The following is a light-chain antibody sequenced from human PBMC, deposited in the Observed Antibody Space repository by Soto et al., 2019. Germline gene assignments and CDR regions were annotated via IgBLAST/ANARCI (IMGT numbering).Light chain of an antibody. V-gene: IGKV2-28*01. CDR2: LGS. CDR1: QSLLHSNGYYY. Sequence: IVVTQSPLSLSVTPGEPASISCRSSQSLLHSNGYYYLDWYLQKPGQSPQLLIYLGSNRASGVPDRFSGSGSGKDFTLKITRVEAEDVGIYYCMQALQTRTFGQGTRVEIK. CDR3: MQALQTRT. J-gene: IGKJ1*01.